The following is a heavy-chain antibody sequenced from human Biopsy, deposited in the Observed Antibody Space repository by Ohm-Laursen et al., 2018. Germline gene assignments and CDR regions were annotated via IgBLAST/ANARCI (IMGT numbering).Heavy chain of an antibody. Sequence: TLSLTCTVSGGSIRSDYWRWIRQTPGKGLEWIGSLYYSGSTNYNPSLKSRVTISVDTSKNQFSLRLNSVTAADTAVYYCARATNSTGWPYYYFYGMDVWGQGTTVTVSS. J-gene: IGHJ6*02. CDR3: ARATNSTGWPYYYFYGMDV. CDR1: GGSIRSDY. D-gene: IGHD2/OR15-2a*01. CDR2: LYYSGST. V-gene: IGHV4-59*01.